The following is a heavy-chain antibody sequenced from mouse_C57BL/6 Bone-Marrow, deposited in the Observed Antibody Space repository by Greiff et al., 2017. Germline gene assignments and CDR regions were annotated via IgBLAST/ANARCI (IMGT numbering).Heavy chain of an antibody. CDR2: IYPGSGST. J-gene: IGHJ4*01. Sequence: QVQLQQPGAELVKPGASVKMSCKASGYTFTSYWIPWVKQRPGQGLEWIGDIYPGSGSTNYNEKFKSKATLTVDTSSSTAYMQLSSLTSEDSAVYYCARGGIRLYARTNWGQGTSHTVSS. V-gene: IGHV1-55*01. CDR1: GYTFTSYW. CDR3: ARGGIRLYARTN. D-gene: IGHD5-2*01.